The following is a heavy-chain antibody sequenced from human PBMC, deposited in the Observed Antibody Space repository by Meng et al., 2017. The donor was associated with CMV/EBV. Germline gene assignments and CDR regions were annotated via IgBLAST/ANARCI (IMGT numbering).Heavy chain of an antibody. J-gene: IGHJ4*02. V-gene: IGHV1-2*02. CDR2: INPNSGGT. CDR3: ARVSSSEGGIDY. D-gene: IGHD6-6*01. CDR1: GYTFTGYY. Sequence: CKAYGYTFTGYYMHWVRQAPGQGLEWMGWINPNSGGTNYAQKFQGRVTMTRDTSISTAYMELSRLRSDDTAVYYCARVSSSEGGIDYWGQGTLVTVSS.